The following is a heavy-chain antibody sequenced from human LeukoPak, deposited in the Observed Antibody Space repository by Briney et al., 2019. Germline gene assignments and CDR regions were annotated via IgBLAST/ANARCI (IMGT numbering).Heavy chain of an antibody. CDR2: IYNSGST. D-gene: IGHD3-22*01. CDR3: ARGRGYYDSSGYNNWFDP. J-gene: IGHJ5*02. CDR1: GGSISIYY. Sequence: SETLSLTCTVSGGSISIYYWSWVRQPPGKGLEWIGYIYNSGSTIYNPSLKSRATISVDTSKNQFSLKLSSVTAADTAVYYCARGRGYYDSSGYNNWFDPWGQGTLVTVSS. V-gene: IGHV4-59*12.